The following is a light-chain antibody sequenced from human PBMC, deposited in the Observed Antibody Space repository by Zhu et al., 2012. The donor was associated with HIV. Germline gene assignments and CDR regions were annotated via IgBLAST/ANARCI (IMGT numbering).Light chain of an antibody. J-gene: IGKJ2*03. Sequence: EIVLTQSPGTLSLSPGERATLSCRASQSLSSSYLAWYQQKPGQAPRLVIYGVSSRATDIPDRFSGSGSGTDFTLTISRLEAEDFAVYFCQQYGSSPPYSFGQGTKVEMK. CDR2: GVS. V-gene: IGKV3-20*01. CDR3: QQYGSSPPYS. CDR1: QSLSSSY.